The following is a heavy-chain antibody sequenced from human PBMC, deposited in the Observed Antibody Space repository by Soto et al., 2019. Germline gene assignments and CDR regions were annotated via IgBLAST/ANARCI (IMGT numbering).Heavy chain of an antibody. V-gene: IGHV5-51*01. CDR1: GYSFTSYW. J-gene: IGHJ5*02. D-gene: IGHD4-17*01. Sequence: GESLKISCKGSGYSFTSYWIGWVRQMPGKGLEWMGIIYPGDSDTRYSPSFQGQVTISADKSISTAYLQWSSLKASDTAMYYCATRQDYGDYGKNWFDPWGQGTLVTVSS. CDR2: IYPGDSDT. CDR3: ATRQDYGDYGKNWFDP.